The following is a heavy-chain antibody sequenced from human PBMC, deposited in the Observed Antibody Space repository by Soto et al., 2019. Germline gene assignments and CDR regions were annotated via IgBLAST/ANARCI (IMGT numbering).Heavy chain of an antibody. D-gene: IGHD6-13*01. V-gene: IGHV3-74*01. CDR3: ARAPGSWYYYYYYYGMDV. Sequence: GGSLRLSCAASGFTFSSYWMHWVRQAPGKGLVWVSRINSDGSSTSYADSVKGRFTISRDNAKNTLYLQMNSLRAEDTAVYYCARAPGSWYYYYYYYGMDVWGQGTTVTVS. CDR1: GFTFSSYW. CDR2: INSDGSST. J-gene: IGHJ6*02.